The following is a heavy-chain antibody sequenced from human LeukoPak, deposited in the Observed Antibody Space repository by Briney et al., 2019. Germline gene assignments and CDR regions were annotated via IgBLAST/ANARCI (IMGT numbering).Heavy chain of an antibody. CDR2: ISYSGSST. V-gene: IGHV3-23*01. D-gene: IGHD3-10*01. CDR1: GFSFSSYA. Sequence: PGGSLRLSCATFGFSFSSYAMTWVRQAPGKGLDWVSSISYSGSSTHYADSVMGRFTISRDNSKNTLYLQMNSLRPEDTAVYYCAKDESPGHGSYGVYYYYMDVWGKGTTVTVSS. J-gene: IGHJ6*03. CDR3: AKDESPGHGSYGVYYYYMDV.